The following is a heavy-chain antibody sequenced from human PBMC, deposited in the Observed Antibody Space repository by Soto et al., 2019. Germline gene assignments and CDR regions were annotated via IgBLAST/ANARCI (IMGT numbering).Heavy chain of an antibody. CDR1: GGSFSGYY. J-gene: IGHJ6*02. V-gene: IGHV4-34*01. Sequence: PSETLSLTCAVYGGSFSGYYWSWIRQPPGKGLEWIGEINHSGSTNYNPSLKSRVTISVDTSKNQFSLKLSSVTAADTAVYYCARNYYYYYGMDVWGQGTTVTAP. CDR2: INHSGST. CDR3: ARNYYYYYGMDV.